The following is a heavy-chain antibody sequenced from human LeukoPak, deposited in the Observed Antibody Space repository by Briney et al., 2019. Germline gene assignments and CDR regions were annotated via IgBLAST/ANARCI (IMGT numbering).Heavy chain of an antibody. CDR1: GGSVSNGIYY. J-gene: IGHJ4*02. Sequence: SETLSLTXTVSGGSVSNGIYYWGWICQPPGKGLEWIGSIHNVGSTYYNPSLKSRVTVSVDTSKNQFSLKLSSVTAADTAVYYCARTVVVVVPAAMVFDYWGQGTLVSVSS. V-gene: IGHV4-39*01. CDR3: ARTVVVVVPAAMVFDY. D-gene: IGHD2-2*01. CDR2: IHNVGST.